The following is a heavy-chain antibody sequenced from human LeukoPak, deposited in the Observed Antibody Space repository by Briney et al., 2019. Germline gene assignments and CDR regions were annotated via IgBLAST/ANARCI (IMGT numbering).Heavy chain of an antibody. J-gene: IGHJ4*02. CDR2: IYYTGST. CDR1: GGSISSYY. V-gene: IGHV4-59*01. D-gene: IGHD6-13*01. CDR3: ARQQLSQLFYFDN. Sequence: SETLSLTCTVTGGSISSYYWSWIRQPPGKGLEWIGYIYYTGSTNYNPSLKSRVTISVDTSKNQFSLKLSSVTAADTAVYYCARQQLSQLFYFDNWGQGTLVTVSS.